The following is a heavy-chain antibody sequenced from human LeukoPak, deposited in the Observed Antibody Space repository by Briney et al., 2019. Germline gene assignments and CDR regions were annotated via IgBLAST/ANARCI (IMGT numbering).Heavy chain of an antibody. CDR1: GFTFSTYS. CDR3: ARIAAMLRGAYSFYYMEV. J-gene: IGHJ6*03. D-gene: IGHD3-10*01. V-gene: IGHV3-21*06. CDR2: ISSSSSYI. Sequence: GGSLRLSCAASGFTFSTYSMNWVRQAPGKGLEWVSSISSSSSYIHYADSVKGRFTISRDNSKNSLYLQMDSLRAEDTAVFFCARIAAMLRGAYSFYYMEVWGRGTTVTISS.